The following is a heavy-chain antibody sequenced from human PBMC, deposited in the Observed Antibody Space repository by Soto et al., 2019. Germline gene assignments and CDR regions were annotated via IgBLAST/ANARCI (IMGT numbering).Heavy chain of an antibody. CDR1: GYTFTGYY. Sequence: QVQLVQSGAEVKKPGASVKVSCKASGYTFTGYYMHWVRQAPGQGLEWMGWINPNSGGTNYAQKFQGWVTMTRDTSIRTAYMELRRLRSDAAAVYYCARTYQSSSWGLGYFDYWGQGTLVTVSS. V-gene: IGHV1-2*04. CDR3: ARTYQSSSWGLGYFDY. D-gene: IGHD6-13*01. J-gene: IGHJ4*02. CDR2: INPNSGGT.